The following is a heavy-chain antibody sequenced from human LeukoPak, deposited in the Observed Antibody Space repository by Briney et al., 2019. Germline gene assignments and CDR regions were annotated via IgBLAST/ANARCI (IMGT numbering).Heavy chain of an antibody. CDR3: AKPLTYYYYYYMDV. D-gene: IGHD3-16*01. CDR1: GFTFSSYV. J-gene: IGHJ6*03. CDR2: ISGNDGST. V-gene: IGHV3-23*01. Sequence: GGSLRLSCAASGFTFSSYVMSWVRQAPGKGLEWVSLISGNDGSTYYADSVKGRFTISRDNSKNTLYLQMNSLRAEDTAVYYCAKPLTYYYYYYMDVWGKGTTATVSS.